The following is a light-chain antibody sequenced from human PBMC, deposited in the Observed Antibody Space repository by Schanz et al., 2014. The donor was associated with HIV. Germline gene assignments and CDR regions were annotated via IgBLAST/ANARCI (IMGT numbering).Light chain of an antibody. J-gene: IGLJ1*01. Sequence: QSALTQPAFVSGSPGQSITFSCTGTNNDIGSYTYVSWYQQHPDKAPKLVVYGVFDRPSGVSNRFSGSKSGNTASLTIYDLQREDEADYYCSSLSTSGAPLFGTGTKLTVL. CDR3: SSLSTSGAPL. V-gene: IGLV2-14*03. CDR1: NNDIGSYTY. CDR2: GVF.